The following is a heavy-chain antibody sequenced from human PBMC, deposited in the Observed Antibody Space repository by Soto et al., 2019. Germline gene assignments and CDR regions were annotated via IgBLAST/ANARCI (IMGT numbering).Heavy chain of an antibody. CDR1: GYTFTSYG. V-gene: IGHV1-18*01. CDR3: AREPVVVVAAPNDAFDI. J-gene: IGHJ3*02. Sequence: ASVKVSCRASGYTFTSYGISWVRQAPGQGLEWMGWISAYNGNTNYAQKLQGRVTMTTDTSTSTAYMELRSLRSDDTAVYYCAREPVVVVAAPNDAFDIWGQGTMVTVS. D-gene: IGHD2-15*01. CDR2: ISAYNGNT.